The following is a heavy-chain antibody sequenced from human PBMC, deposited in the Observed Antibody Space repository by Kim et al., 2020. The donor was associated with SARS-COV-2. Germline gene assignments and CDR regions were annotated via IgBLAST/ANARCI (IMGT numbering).Heavy chain of an antibody. Sequence: STYYEDAVKGRFTNARDNSKDTLYMQRNSLRAEDTGVYYCAKASPFFDYWGQGTLVNVSS. CDR2: ST. J-gene: IGHJ4*02. CDR3: AKASPFFDY. V-gene: IGHV3-23*01.